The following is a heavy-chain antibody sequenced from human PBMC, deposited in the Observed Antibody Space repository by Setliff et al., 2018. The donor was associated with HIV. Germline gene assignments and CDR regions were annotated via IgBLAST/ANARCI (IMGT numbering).Heavy chain of an antibody. V-gene: IGHV3-49*03. J-gene: IGHJ4*02. CDR2: IRTNSYGGTT. CDR3: TGYYDSSGYYYGVDY. CDR1: GFTFGDYA. Sequence: GGSLRLSCTTSGFTFGDYAMNWFRQAPGKGLEWVGFIRTNSYGGTTEYAASVKGRFTISRDDSKSIVYVQMNSLKTEDTAVYFCTGYYDSSGYYYGVDYWGQGTLVTVSS. D-gene: IGHD3-22*01.